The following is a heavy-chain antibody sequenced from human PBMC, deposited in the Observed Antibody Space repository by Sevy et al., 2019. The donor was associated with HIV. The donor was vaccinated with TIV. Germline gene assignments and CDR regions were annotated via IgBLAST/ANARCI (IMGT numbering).Heavy chain of an antibody. CDR2: IYTSGST. CDR1: GGSISSYY. CDR3: ARDLGQWLVQGFDY. Sequence: SETLSLTCTVSGGSISSYYWSWIRQPAGKGLEWIGRIYTSGSTNYNPSLKSRVTMSVDTSKSQFSLKLSSVTAADTAVYYCARDLGQWLVQGFDYWGQGTLVTVSS. V-gene: IGHV4-4*07. D-gene: IGHD6-19*01. J-gene: IGHJ4*02.